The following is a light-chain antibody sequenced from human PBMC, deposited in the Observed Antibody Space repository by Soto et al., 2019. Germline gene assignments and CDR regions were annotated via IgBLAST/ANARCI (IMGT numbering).Light chain of an antibody. Sequence: SYELTQPSSVSVSPGQTAKITCSGDVLAKQYARWFQQKPGQAPVLVIYKDSERPSGIPERFSGSSSGTTVTLTISGAQFDDEADYYCYSATDNSLVFGGGTKLTVL. CDR1: VLAKQY. CDR2: KDS. J-gene: IGLJ2*01. V-gene: IGLV3-27*01. CDR3: YSATDNSLV.